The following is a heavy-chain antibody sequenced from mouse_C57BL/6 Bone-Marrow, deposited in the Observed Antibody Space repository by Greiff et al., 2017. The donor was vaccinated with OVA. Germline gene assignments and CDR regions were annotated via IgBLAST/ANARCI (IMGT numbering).Heavy chain of an antibody. J-gene: IGHJ4*01. CDR3: ADGSSPGAMDY. D-gene: IGHD1-1*01. CDR2: ISSGGSYT. V-gene: IGHV5-6*01. CDR1: GFTFSSYG. Sequence: EVMLVESGGDLVKPGGSLKLSCAASGFTFSSYGMSWVRQTPDKRLEWVATISSGGSYTYYPDSVKGRFTISRDNAKNTLYLQMSSLKSEDTAMYYRADGSSPGAMDYWGQGTSVTVSS.